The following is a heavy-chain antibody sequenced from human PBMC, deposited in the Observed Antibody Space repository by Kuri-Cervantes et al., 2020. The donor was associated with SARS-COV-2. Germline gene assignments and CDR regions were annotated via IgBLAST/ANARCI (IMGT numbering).Heavy chain of an antibody. CDR3: ARHAACSGTSCYTFDF. V-gene: IGHV4-4*02. CDR1: GGSISNSSW. D-gene: IGHD2-2*01. J-gene: IGHJ4*02. Sequence: SETLSLTCTVSGGSISNSSWWTWVRQPPGKGLEWIGFTYHTGTTYYSPSLTSRVSISVDTSKNIFSLKLSSVTAADTAVYYCARHAACSGTSCYTFDFWGQGTLVTVSS. CDR2: TYHTGTT.